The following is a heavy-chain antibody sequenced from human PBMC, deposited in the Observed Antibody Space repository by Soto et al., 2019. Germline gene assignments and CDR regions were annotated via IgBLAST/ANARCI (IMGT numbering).Heavy chain of an antibody. D-gene: IGHD3-9*01. CDR3: ARYSWYYDILTRGYYYYGMDV. V-gene: IGHV4-4*02. J-gene: IGHJ6*02. CDR1: GGSISSSNW. CDR2: IYHSGST. Sequence: SETMSLTCNVSGGSISSSNWWSWVRQPPGKGLEWIGEIYHSGSTNYNPSLKSRVTISVDKPKNQFSLKLSSVTAADTAVYYCARYSWYYDILTRGYYYYGMDVWGQGTTVTVSS.